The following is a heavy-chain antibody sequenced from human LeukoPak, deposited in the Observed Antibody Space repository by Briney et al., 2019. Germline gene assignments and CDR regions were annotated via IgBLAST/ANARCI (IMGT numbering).Heavy chain of an antibody. CDR1: DGSVSNYY. V-gene: IGHV4-59*08. J-gene: IGHJ3*02. Sequence: SETLSLTCTVSDGSVSNYYWSWIRQPPGKGLEWIGYIFSSGTTNYNPSLRGRVAISVDTSKNQVSLNLRSVTAADTALYFCARHPSRESRGNAFDIWGQGTVVAVSS. CDR2: IFSSGTT. CDR3: ARHPSRESRGNAFDI. D-gene: IGHD5-24*01.